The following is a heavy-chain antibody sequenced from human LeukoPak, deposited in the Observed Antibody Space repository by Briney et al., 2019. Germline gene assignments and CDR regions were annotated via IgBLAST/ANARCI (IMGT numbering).Heavy chain of an antibody. CDR2: IIPIFGTA. Sequence: SVKVSCNASGGPFRSYAISRVRQAPGQGLEWMGGIIPIFGTANYAQKFQGRVTNTTDESTSTAYMELSSLRSEDTAVYYCARRRYYYDSSGSLAHWFDPWGQGTLVTVSS. D-gene: IGHD3-22*01. CDR1: GGPFRSYA. CDR3: ARRRYYYDSSGSLAHWFDP. J-gene: IGHJ5*02. V-gene: IGHV1-69*05.